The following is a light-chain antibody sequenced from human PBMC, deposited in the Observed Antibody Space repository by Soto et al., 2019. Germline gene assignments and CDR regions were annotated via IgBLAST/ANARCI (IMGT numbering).Light chain of an antibody. CDR1: QSVSSTY. Sequence: EIVLTQSPGPLSLSPGERATLSSRASQSVSSTYLAWYQQKPGQATRLLIYRTSTRATGIPDRFSGSGSGTDFTLTISRLEPEDFAVYYCQQFGSSVTFGQGTRLEIK. CDR3: QQFGSSVT. CDR2: RTS. V-gene: IGKV3-20*01. J-gene: IGKJ5*01.